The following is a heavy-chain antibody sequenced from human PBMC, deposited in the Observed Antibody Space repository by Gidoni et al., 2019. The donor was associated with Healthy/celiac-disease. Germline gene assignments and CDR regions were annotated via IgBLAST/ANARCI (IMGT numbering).Heavy chain of an antibody. J-gene: IGHJ6*02. CDR1: GFTFRSYA. V-gene: IGHV3-30*01. CDR3: ARDRRYYDSSGYYRKGKSRYYYYGMDV. Sequence: QVQLVASGGGVVQPGRSLRLSCAASGFTFRSYAMHWVRQAPGQGLEWVAVISYDGSNKYDADSVKGRFTISRDNSKNTLYLQMNSLRAEDTAVYYCARDRRYYDSSGYYRKGKSRYYYYGMDVWGQGTTVTVSS. CDR2: ISYDGSNK. D-gene: IGHD3-22*01.